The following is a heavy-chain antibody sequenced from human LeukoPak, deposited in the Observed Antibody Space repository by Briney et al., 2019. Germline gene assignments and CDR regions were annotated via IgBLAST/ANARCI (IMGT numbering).Heavy chain of an antibody. Sequence: ASVKVSCKASGYTFTSYAMHWVRQAPGQRLEWMGWINAGNGNTKYSQKFQGRVTITRDTSASTAYMELSSLRSEDTAVYYCARGLGRMRVGVVIIYGYWGQGTLVTVSS. D-gene: IGHD3-3*01. CDR3: ARGLGRMRVGVVIIYGY. J-gene: IGHJ4*02. CDR2: INAGNGNT. CDR1: GYTFTSYA. V-gene: IGHV1-3*01.